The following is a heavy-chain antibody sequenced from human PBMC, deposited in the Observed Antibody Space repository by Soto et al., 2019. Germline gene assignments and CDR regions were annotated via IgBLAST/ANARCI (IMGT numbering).Heavy chain of an antibody. Sequence: QVQLQESGPGLVKPSETLSLTCTVSGGSVSSGSYYWSWIRQPPGKGLEWIGYSYYSGSTNYNPSLMSRVTIPVDTSKNQFSLKPSSVTAADTAVYYCARDVGRLRRPGRGDFFDYWGQGTLVTVSS. J-gene: IGHJ4*02. CDR1: GGSVSSGSYY. V-gene: IGHV4-61*01. D-gene: IGHD5-12*01. CDR3: ARDVGRLRRPGRGDFFDY. CDR2: SYYSGST.